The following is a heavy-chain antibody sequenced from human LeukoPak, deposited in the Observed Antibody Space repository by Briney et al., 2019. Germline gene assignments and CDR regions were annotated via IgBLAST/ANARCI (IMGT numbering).Heavy chain of an antibody. Sequence: GGSLRLSCAASGFTFSSYAMSWVRQAPGKGLELVSSITISGATTYYADSVKGRLTISRDNSKTTLYLQMNSLRAEDTAVYYCATYGSGSYYRKAFDYWGQGTLVTVSS. D-gene: IGHD3-10*01. CDR1: GFTFSSYA. J-gene: IGHJ4*02. CDR3: ATYGSGSYYRKAFDY. CDR2: ITISGATT. V-gene: IGHV3-23*01.